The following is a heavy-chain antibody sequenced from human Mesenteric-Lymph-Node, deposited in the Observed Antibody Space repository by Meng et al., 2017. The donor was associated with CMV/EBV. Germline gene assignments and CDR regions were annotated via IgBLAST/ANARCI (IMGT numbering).Heavy chain of an antibody. D-gene: IGHD6-19*01. CDR3: AKRGYGTGWYFFDY. CDR1: GFSFSDSA. V-gene: IGHV3-30*02. CDR2: IQYDGSDK. J-gene: IGHJ4*02. Sequence: GESLKISCAASGFSFSDSAMHWVRQAPGKGLEWVTFIQYDGSDKYYADSVKGRFTISRDNSKNTLYLQMNSLRTEDTALYYCAKRGYGTGWYFFDYCGQGTLVTVSS.